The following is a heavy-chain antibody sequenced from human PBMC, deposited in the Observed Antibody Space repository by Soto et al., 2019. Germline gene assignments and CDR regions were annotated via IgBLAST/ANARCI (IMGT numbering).Heavy chain of an antibody. CDR2: ISAYNGNT. Sequence: GESLKVSCKASGYTFTSYGISWVRQAPGQGLEWMGWISAYNGNTNYAQKLQGRVTMTTDTSTSTAYMGLRSLRSDDTAVYYCARGWETYYYDSSGYPDAFDIWGQGTMVTVSS. CDR1: GYTFTSYG. CDR3: ARGWETYYYDSSGYPDAFDI. V-gene: IGHV1-18*01. J-gene: IGHJ3*02. D-gene: IGHD3-22*01.